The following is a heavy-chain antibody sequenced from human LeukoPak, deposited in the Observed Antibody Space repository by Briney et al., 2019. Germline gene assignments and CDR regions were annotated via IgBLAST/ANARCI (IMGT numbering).Heavy chain of an antibody. D-gene: IGHD2-21*01. CDR3: AREGEVIVTDNLFY. CDR1: GYAFTSYY. CDR2: INPSGGST. J-gene: IGHJ4*02. V-gene: IGHV1-46*01. Sequence: ASVKVSCKASGYAFTSYYMHWVRQAPGQGLEWMGIINPSGGSTTYAQMFQGRVTMTRDTSTRTVYMELSSLRSEDTAAYYCAREGEVIVTDNLFYWGQGTLVTVSS.